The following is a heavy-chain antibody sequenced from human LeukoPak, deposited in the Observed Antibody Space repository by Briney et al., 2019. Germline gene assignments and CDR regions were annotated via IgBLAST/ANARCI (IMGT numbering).Heavy chain of an antibody. CDR2: IYYSGST. D-gene: IGHD5-24*01. V-gene: IGHV4-61*05. CDR3: ARGVSADGYNSGLFDY. CDR1: GGSISSSSYY. J-gene: IGHJ4*02. Sequence: SGTLSLTCTVSGGSISSSSYYWGWIRQPPGKGLEWIGYIYYSGSTNYNPSLKSRVTISVDTSKNQFSLKLSSVTAADTAVYYCARGVSADGYNSGLFDYWGQGTLVTVSS.